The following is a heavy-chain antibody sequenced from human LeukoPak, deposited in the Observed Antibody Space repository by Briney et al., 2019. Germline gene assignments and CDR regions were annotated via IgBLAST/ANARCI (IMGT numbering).Heavy chain of an antibody. V-gene: IGHV3-33*01. CDR3: ARKLDGSGTYFNNYFYYYMDV. J-gene: IGHJ6*03. Sequence: GGSLRLSCVASGFIFSNYGMHWVRQAPGKGLEWVAVIWSTGTKKDYADSVKGRFTISRDNTKNTLYLQMNSLRAEDTAVYYCARKLDGSGTYFNNYFYYYMDVWGKGTTVTVTS. D-gene: IGHD3-10*01. CDR2: IWSTGTKK. CDR1: GFIFSNYG.